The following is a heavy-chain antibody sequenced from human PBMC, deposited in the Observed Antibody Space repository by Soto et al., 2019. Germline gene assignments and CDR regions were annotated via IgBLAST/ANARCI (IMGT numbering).Heavy chain of an antibody. D-gene: IGHD2-2*01. CDR3: ARTDCSSTSCYNYYYYGMDV. CDR2: INPGNGDT. V-gene: IGHV1-3*01. J-gene: IGHJ6*02. CDR1: GYSFTKYG. Sequence: ASVKVSCKTSGYSFTKYGLHWVRQAPGQRLEWMGWINPGNGDTKYSQKFQGRVTITRDTSATTAYMELSSLRSEDSAVFYCARTDCSSTSCYNYYYYGMDVWGQGTTVTV.